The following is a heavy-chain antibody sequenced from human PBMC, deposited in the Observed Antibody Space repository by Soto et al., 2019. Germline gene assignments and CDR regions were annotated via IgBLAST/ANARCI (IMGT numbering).Heavy chain of an antibody. V-gene: IGHV4-30-4*01. D-gene: IGHD3-22*01. CDR3: ARLNTYYYDSSGYYYFDY. J-gene: IGHJ4*02. Sequence: SETLSLTCTVSGGSISSGDYYWSWIRQPPGKGLEWIGYIYYSGSTYYNPSLKSRVTISVDTSKNQFSLKLSSVTAADTAVYYCARLNTYYYDSSGYYYFDYWGQGTQVTVSS. CDR1: GGSISSGDYY. CDR2: IYYSGST.